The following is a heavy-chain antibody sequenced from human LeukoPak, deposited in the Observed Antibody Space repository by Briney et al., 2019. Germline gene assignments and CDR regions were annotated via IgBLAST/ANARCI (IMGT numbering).Heavy chain of an antibody. J-gene: IGHJ5*02. Sequence: SVKVSCKASGYTFTGYYMHWVRQAPGQGLEWMGGIIPMFNTTKYAQKFQDRVTITADKSTSTAYMELSSLRSEDTAVYYCVEGGIAPLNWFDPWGQGTLVTVSS. CDR2: IIPMFNTT. CDR1: GYTFTGYY. V-gene: IGHV1-69*06. D-gene: IGHD6-13*01. CDR3: VEGGIAPLNWFDP.